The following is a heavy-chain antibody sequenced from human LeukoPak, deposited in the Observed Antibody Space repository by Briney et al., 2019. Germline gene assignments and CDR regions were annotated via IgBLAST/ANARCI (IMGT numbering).Heavy chain of an antibody. D-gene: IGHD2-15*01. CDR1: GYTFTGHY. CDR2: INPGGSWT. Sequence: ASVKVSCKASGYTFTGHYMHWVRQAPGQGLEWMGVINPGGSWTSYAQKFQGRVTMTRDMSTSTDYMELSSLRSDDTAVYYCARPVLGDGTVAAQFEHWGQGTLVTVSS. V-gene: IGHV1-46*01. CDR3: ARPVLGDGTVAAQFEH. J-gene: IGHJ4*02.